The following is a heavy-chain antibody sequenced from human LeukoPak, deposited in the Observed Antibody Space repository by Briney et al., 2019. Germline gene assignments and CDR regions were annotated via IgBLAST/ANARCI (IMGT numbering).Heavy chain of an antibody. Sequence: GGSLRLSCAASGFTFSSYSMNWVRQAPGKGLEWVSSISSSSSYIYYADSVKGRFTISRDNAKNSLYLQMNSLRAEDTAVYYCAREIGLYYDSWSGYDVWGQGTLVTVSS. CDR1: GFTFSSYS. V-gene: IGHV3-21*01. CDR2: ISSSSSYI. D-gene: IGHD3-3*01. J-gene: IGHJ4*02. CDR3: AREIGLYYDSWSGYDV.